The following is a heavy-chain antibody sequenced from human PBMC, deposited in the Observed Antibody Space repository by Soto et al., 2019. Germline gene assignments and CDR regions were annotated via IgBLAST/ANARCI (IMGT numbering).Heavy chain of an antibody. V-gene: IGHV4-4*07. CDR2: IYYTGDT. D-gene: IGHD3-10*01. CDR1: GGSIGLYY. J-gene: IGHJ4*02. CDR3: ARDRDYGSGSTLGWDY. Sequence: QVQLQESGPGLVKSSETLSLTCTVSGGSIGLYYWHWIRQPAGKGLEWIGRIYYTGDTRYNPSLRDRVTMSVDTSKNQFSLKLTSVSAADTAVYYCARDRDYGSGSTLGWDYWGRGTLVSVSS.